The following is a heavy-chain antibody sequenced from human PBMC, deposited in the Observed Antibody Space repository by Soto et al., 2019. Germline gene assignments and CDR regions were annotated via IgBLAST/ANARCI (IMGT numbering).Heavy chain of an antibody. CDR1: GFTFSSYA. CDR3: AKTLRFLEWSSYYYYGMDV. V-gene: IGHV3-23*01. CDR2: ISGSGGST. J-gene: IGHJ6*02. Sequence: GGSLRLSCAASGFTFSSYAMSWVRQAPGKGLEWVSAISGSGGSTYYADSVKGRFTISRDNSKNTLYLQMNSLRAEDTAVYYCAKTLRFLEWSSYYYYGMDVWGQGTTVTVSS. D-gene: IGHD3-3*01.